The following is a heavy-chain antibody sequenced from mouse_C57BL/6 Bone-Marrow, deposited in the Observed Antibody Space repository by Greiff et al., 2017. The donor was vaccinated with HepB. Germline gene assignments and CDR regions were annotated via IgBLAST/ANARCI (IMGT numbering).Heavy chain of an antibody. V-gene: IGHV1-80*01. Sequence: QVQLQQSGAELVKPGASVKISCKASGYAFSSYWMNWVKQRPGKGLEWIGQIYPGDGDTNYNGKFKGKATLTADKSSSTAYMQLSNLTSEDSAVYFCAKAYDYGEAWCAYWGQGTLVTVSA. CDR3: AKAYDYGEAWCAY. J-gene: IGHJ3*01. CDR1: GYAFSSYW. D-gene: IGHD2-4*01. CDR2: IYPGDGDT.